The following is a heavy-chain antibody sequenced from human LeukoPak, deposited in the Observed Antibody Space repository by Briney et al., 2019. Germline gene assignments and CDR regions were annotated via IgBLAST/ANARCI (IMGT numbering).Heavy chain of an antibody. CDR1: GFTFSHFG. CDR3: VKGGDYGSGSYYNVYFYGMDA. CDR2: TGYDGSNK. V-gene: IGHV3-30*02. Sequence: GGSLRLSCAASGFTFSHFGMHWVRQAPGKGLEWVAYTGYDGSNKYYADSMKGRFTISRDNSKNTLYLEMNSLRAEDTAVYYCVKGGDYGSGSYYNVYFYGMDAWGQGTTVIVSS. D-gene: IGHD3-10*01. J-gene: IGHJ6*02.